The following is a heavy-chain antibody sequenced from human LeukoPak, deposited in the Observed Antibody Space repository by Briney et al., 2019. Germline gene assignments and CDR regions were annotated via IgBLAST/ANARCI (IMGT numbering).Heavy chain of an antibody. V-gene: IGHV4-59*01. D-gene: IGHD3-22*01. CDR3: ARVRDNSGYYPFDY. CDR1: GCSISSYY. J-gene: IGHJ4*02. CDR2: IYYSGST. Sequence: SETLSLTCTVSGCSISSYYWSWIRQPPGKGLEWIGYIYYSGSTNYYPSLKSRVTISVDTSKNHFSLKLSSVTAADTAVYYCARVRDNSGYYPFDYWGQGILVTVSS.